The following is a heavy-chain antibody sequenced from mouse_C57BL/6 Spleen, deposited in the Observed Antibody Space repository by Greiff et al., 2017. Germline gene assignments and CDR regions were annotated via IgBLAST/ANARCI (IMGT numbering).Heavy chain of an antibody. J-gene: IGHJ3*01. V-gene: IGHV1-50*01. CDR3: ARNGYSGAY. CDR2: IDPSDSYT. CDR1: GYTFTSYW. D-gene: IGHD2-3*01. Sequence: QVQLKQPGAELVKPGASVKLSCKASGYTFTSYWMQWVKQRPGQGLEWIGEIDPSDSYTNYNQKFKGKATLTVDTSSSTAYMQLSSLTSEDSAVYYCARNGYSGAYWGQGTLVTVSA.